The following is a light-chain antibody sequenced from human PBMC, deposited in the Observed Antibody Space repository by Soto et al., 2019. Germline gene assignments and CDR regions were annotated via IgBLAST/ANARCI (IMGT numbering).Light chain of an antibody. V-gene: IGKV3-20*01. CDR2: GVS. CDR3: QKYGSPGT. Sequence: EIVFTQSPATLSLSPGEIATLSCRASQSISSSYLAWYQQNPCQAPRLLIYGVSSRATGIPDRFTGSGSETDFTRTINRLEPEDFAVYYCQKYGSPGTFGQGTKVDI. CDR1: QSISSSY. J-gene: IGKJ1*01.